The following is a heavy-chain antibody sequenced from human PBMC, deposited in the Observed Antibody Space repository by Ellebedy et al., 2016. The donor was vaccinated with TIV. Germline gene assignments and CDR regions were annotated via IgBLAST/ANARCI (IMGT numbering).Heavy chain of an antibody. CDR1: GFTFMTSA. J-gene: IGHJ4*02. V-gene: IGHV3-23*01. CDR2: SSGGDGST. CDR3: AKDRGTLLAADDY. D-gene: IGHD6-13*01. Sequence: GGSLRLXCAPSGFTFMTSAMNWVRQAPGKGLEWVSVSSGGDGSTYYAGAVKGRFTISRDNSKNTVYLQMDSLRGEDTAIYYCAKDRGTLLAADDYWGQGTLVTVSS.